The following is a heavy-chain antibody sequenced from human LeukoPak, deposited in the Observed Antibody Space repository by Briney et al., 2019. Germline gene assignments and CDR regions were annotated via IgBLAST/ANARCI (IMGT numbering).Heavy chain of an antibody. D-gene: IGHD3-3*01. Sequence: SQALSLTCTVSGGSISSGDYYWSWIRQPPGKGLEWIGYIYYSGSTYYNPSLKSRVTISVDTSKNQFSLKLSSVTAADTAVYYCARTVLRFLEWLPPRPYYYYMDVWGKGTTVAVSS. CDR1: GGSISSGDYY. J-gene: IGHJ6*03. CDR2: IYYSGST. CDR3: ARTVLRFLEWLPPRPYYYYMDV. V-gene: IGHV4-30-4*08.